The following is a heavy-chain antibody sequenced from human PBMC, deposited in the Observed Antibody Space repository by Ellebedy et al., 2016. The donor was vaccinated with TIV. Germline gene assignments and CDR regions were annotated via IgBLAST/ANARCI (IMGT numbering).Heavy chain of an antibody. D-gene: IGHD1-14*01. CDR1: GGSISSGGYY. V-gene: IGHV4-31*03. J-gene: IGHJ2*01. CDR3: ASKSRLNPYWYFDL. Sequence: MPSETLSLTCTVSGGSISSGGYYWSWIRQHPGKGLEWIGYIYYSGSTYYNPSLKSRVTISVDTSKNQFSLKLSSVTAADTAVYYCASKSRLNPYWYFDLWGRGTLVTVSS. CDR2: IYYSGST.